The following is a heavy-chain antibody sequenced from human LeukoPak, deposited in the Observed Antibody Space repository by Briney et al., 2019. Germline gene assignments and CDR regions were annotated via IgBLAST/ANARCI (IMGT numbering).Heavy chain of an antibody. J-gene: IGHJ4*02. CDR2: IYYSGST. V-gene: IGHV4-30-4*08. CDR3: ARLYYYDSSGLDY. D-gene: IGHD3-22*01. CDR1: GGSISSGDYY. Sequence: SQTLSLTCTVSGGSISSGDYYWSWIRQPPGKGLEWIGYIYYSGSTYYNPSLKSRVTISVDTSKNQFSLKLSSVTAADTAEYYCARLYYYDSSGLDYWGQGTLVTVSS.